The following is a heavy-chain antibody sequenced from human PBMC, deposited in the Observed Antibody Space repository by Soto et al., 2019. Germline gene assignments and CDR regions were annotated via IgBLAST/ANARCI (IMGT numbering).Heavy chain of an antibody. CDR1: GGSISSYY. D-gene: IGHD3-9*01. J-gene: IGHJ4*02. Sequence: QVQLQESGPGLVKPSETLSLTCTVSGGSISSYYWSWIRQPPGKGLEWIGYIYYSGSTNYNPSLKSLVTISVDTSKNQFSLKLSSMTAADTAVYYCARLDILTGYYLFDYWGQGTLVTVSS. CDR3: ARLDILTGYYLFDY. V-gene: IGHV4-59*01. CDR2: IYYSGST.